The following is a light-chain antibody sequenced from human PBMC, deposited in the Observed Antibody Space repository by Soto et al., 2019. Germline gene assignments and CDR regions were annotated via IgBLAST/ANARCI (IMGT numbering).Light chain of an antibody. V-gene: IGKV1-5*03. Sequence: DIQMTQSPSTLSASVGDRVTITCRASQDINNCLAWYQQKPGKAPNLLIYKASSLESGVPSRFSGSGSGTEFTLTISSLQPDDSATYYCQQCNNYPWTFGQGTQVEVK. CDR1: QDINNC. CDR3: QQCNNYPWT. CDR2: KAS. J-gene: IGKJ1*01.